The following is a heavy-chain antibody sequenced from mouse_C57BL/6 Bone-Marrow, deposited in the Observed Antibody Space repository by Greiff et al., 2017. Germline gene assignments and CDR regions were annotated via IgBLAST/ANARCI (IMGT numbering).Heavy chain of an antibody. CDR2: IDPSDSYT. D-gene: IGHD2-4*01. CDR3: ARNYDYDVEFAY. Sequence: QVQLQQPGAELVMPGASVKLSCKASGYTFTSYWMHWVKQRPGQGLEWIGEIDPSDSYTNYNQQFKGKSTLTVDQSSSTAYMQLSSLTSEDSAVYYCARNYDYDVEFAYWGQGTLVTVSA. J-gene: IGHJ3*01. V-gene: IGHV1-69*01. CDR1: GYTFTSYW.